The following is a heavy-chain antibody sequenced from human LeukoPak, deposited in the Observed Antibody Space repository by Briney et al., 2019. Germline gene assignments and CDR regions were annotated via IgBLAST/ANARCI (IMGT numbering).Heavy chain of an antibody. CDR2: IIPIFGTA. D-gene: IGHD2-8*02. CDR1: GGTFSSYA. CDR3: ARGVLAIGDYYYYYMDV. Sequence: SVKVSCKASGGTFSSYAISWVRQAPGQGLEWMGGIIPIFGTANYAQKFQGRVTITADESTSTAYMELSSLRSEDTAVYYCARGVLAIGDYYYYYMDVWGKGTTVTISS. V-gene: IGHV1-69*13. J-gene: IGHJ6*03.